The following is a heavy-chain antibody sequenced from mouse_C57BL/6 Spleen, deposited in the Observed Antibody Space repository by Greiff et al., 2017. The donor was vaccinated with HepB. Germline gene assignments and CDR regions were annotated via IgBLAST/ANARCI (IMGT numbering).Heavy chain of an antibody. CDR1: GFTFSSYA. CDR3: RRDITVGATGYFDV. J-gene: IGHJ1*03. D-gene: IGHD1-1*01. CDR2: ISSGGGYI. Sequence: EVMLVESGEGLVKPGGSLKLSCAASGFTFSSYAMSWVRQTPEKRLEWVAYISSGGGYIYYADTVKGRFTISRDNARNTLYLQMSSLKSEDTAMYYCRRDITVGATGYFDVWGTGTTVTVSS. V-gene: IGHV5-9-1*02.